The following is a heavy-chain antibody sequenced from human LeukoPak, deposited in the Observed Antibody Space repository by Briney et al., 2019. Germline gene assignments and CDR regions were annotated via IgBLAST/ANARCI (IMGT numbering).Heavy chain of an antibody. V-gene: IGHV3-23*01. CDR2: ISGTGGST. CDR3: AKGGRSSWYGISDYYYYYYMDV. D-gene: IGHD6-13*01. Sequence: GGSLRLSCAASGFTFSTYAMTWVRQAPGKGLEWVSLISGTGGSTYYADSVKGRFTISRDNSKNTLYLQMNSLRAEDTAVYYCAKGGRSSWYGISDYYYYYYMDVWGKGTTVTVSS. CDR1: GFTFSTYA. J-gene: IGHJ6*03.